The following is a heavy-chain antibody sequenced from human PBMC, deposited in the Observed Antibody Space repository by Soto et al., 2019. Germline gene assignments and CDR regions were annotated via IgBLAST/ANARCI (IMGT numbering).Heavy chain of an antibody. Sequence: ASVKVSCKASGYTFTSYAMHWVRQAPGQRLEWMGWINAGNGNTKYSQKFQGRVTITRDTSASTAYMELSSLRSEDTAVYDCARMNRWLEGFDYRGQGTLVTVSS. CDR2: INAGNGNT. D-gene: IGHD6-19*01. V-gene: IGHV1-3*01. CDR3: ARMNRWLEGFDY. J-gene: IGHJ4*02. CDR1: GYTFTSYA.